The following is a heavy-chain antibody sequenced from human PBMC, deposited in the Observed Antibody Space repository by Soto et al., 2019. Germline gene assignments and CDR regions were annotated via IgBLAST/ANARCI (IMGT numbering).Heavy chain of an antibody. Sequence: QVQLQQWGAGLLKPSETLSLTCGVYGGSFSGYYWSWIRQPPGKGLEWIGEINHSGSTNYNPSLKSRVTISVDTSKNQFSLKLSSVTAADTAVYYCARTDIFGHWLVDDYWGQGTLVTVSS. CDR1: GGSFSGYY. D-gene: IGHD3-9*01. J-gene: IGHJ4*02. CDR2: INHSGST. CDR3: ARTDIFGHWLVDDY. V-gene: IGHV4-34*01.